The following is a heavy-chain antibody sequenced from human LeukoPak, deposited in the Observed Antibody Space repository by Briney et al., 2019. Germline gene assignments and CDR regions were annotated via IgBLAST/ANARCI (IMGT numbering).Heavy chain of an antibody. CDR1: GFTFSSYS. J-gene: IGHJ6*02. D-gene: IGHD5-18*01. CDR2: ISSGSSDI. V-gene: IGHV3-21*01. CDR3: ARDGATVDTAMVPYYYYGMDV. Sequence: GGSLRLSCAASGFTFSSYSMNWVRQAPGKGLEWVSYISSGSSDIYYADSVKGRFTISRDNAKNSLYLQMNRLRAEDTAVYYCARDGATVDTAMVPYYYYGMDVWGQGTTVTVSS.